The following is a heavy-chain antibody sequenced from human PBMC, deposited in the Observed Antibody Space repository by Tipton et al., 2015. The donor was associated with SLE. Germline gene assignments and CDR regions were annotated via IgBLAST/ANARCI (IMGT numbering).Heavy chain of an antibody. CDR1: GGSISSGSYY. V-gene: IGHV4-61*09. CDR2: IYTSGST. J-gene: IGHJ3*02. CDR3: ARGWGLRLGELSLNAFDI. D-gene: IGHD3-16*02. Sequence: TLSLTCTVSGGSISSGSYYWSWIRQPAGKGLEWIGYIYTSGSTNYNPSLKSRVTISVDTSKNQFSLKLSSVTAADTAVCYCARGWGLRLGELSLNAFDIWGQGTMVTVSS.